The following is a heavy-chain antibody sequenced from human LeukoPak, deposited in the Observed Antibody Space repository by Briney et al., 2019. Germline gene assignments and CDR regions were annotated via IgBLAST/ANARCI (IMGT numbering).Heavy chain of an antibody. CDR3: ARQSIAARRAFDI. CDR1: GDSVSTSH. J-gene: IGHJ3*02. CDR2: IHHSGNT. V-gene: IGHV4-59*08. Sequence: SETLSLTCSVSGDSVSTSHWSWIRQPPGKGLEWVGYIHHSGNTNYNPSLKSRVTISVDTSNQFSLMLTSVTAADTAVYYCARQSIAARRAFDIWGQGTMVTVSS. D-gene: IGHD6-6*01.